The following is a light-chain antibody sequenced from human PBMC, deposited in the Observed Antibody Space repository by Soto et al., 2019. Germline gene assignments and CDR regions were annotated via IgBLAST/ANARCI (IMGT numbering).Light chain of an antibody. CDR1: QSISAW. CDR2: GAS. Sequence: DIQMTQSPSTLSASEGDSVSINCRASQSISAWLAWYPQKPGKPPKVLIYGASNLQSGVPPRFSGSGSGTDFTLAISSLQPEDSATYYCLQDINYPWTFGQGTKVDIK. V-gene: IGKV1-5*01. CDR3: LQDINYPWT. J-gene: IGKJ1*01.